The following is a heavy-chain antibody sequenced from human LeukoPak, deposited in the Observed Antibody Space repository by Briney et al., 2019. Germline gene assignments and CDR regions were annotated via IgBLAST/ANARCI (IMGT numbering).Heavy chain of an antibody. V-gene: IGHV4-38-2*02. CDR2: IYHSGGST. CDR3: ARDHTTLTGHIQYFDP. CDR1: NYPISGSHH. J-gene: IGHJ5*02. Sequence: SGTLSLTCTVSNYPISGSHHWRWIRQPPGKGLEWIRSIYHSGGSTFYNTSFESRITMSVDMSKNQFSLKLNSVTAADTAVYYCARDHTTLTGHIQYFDPWGQGTLVTVSS. D-gene: IGHD1-20*01.